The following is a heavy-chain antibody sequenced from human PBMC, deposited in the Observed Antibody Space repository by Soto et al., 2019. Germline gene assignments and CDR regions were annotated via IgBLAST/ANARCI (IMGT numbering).Heavy chain of an antibody. Sequence: GGSLRLSCAASGFTVSSNYMSWVRQAPGKGLEWVSVIYSGVSTYYADSVKGRFTISRDNSKNTVYLQMNSLRAEDTAVYYCARFGYNSHFDYWGQGTLVTVSS. CDR2: IYSGVST. CDR1: GFTVSSNY. V-gene: IGHV3-66*01. D-gene: IGHD1-1*01. CDR3: ARFGYNSHFDY. J-gene: IGHJ4*02.